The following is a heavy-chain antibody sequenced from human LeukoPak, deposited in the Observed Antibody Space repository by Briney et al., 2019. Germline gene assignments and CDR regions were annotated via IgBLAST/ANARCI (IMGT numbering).Heavy chain of an antibody. Sequence: GGSLRLTCAASGFTFSSNWMHWVRQAPGKGLVWVSRINEDGSTTNYADSVKGRSTIFRDNAKNTLYLQMNSLRAEDTAVYYCVRDLGGRSGHWGQGTLVTVSS. CDR2: INEDGSTT. J-gene: IGHJ4*02. D-gene: IGHD1-26*01. CDR3: VRDLGGRSGH. CDR1: GFTFSSNW. V-gene: IGHV3-74*01.